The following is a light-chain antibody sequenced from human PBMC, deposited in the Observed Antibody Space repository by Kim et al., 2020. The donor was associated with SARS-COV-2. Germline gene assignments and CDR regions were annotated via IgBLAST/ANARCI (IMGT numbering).Light chain of an antibody. CDR3: CSYAGSSTLV. CDR2: EVS. V-gene: IGLV2-23*02. J-gene: IGLJ2*01. Sequence: GQSITISCTGTSSDVGSYNLVSWYQQHPGKAPKLMIYEVSKRPSGVSNRFSGSKSGNTASLTISGLQAEDEADYYYCSYAGSSTLVFGGGTQLTVL. CDR1: SSDVGSYNL.